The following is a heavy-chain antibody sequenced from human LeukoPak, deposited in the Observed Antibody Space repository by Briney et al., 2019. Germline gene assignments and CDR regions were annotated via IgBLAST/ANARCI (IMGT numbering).Heavy chain of an antibody. D-gene: IGHD2-15*01. CDR2: ISNSGT. Sequence: SETLPLTCTVSGGSIGSSYWSWIRQPPGKGLECIGYISNSGTNYSPSLKSRVTISLDTSKNQFSLNLTSVTAADTAIYYCARDRHIASCNGVTCYPYYFDSWGQGTLVTVSS. CDR3: ARDRHIASCNGVTCYPYYFDS. V-gene: IGHV4-59*01. CDR1: GGSIGSSY. J-gene: IGHJ4*02.